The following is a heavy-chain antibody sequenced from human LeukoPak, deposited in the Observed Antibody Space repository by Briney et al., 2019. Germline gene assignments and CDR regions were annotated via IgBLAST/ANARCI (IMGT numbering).Heavy chain of an antibody. D-gene: IGHD3-10*02. CDR3: AELGITMIGGV. Sequence: GGSLRLSCAGSGFTFSNYWMHWVRQAPGKGLVWVSRINSDGINTSYADSVKGRFTISRDNAKNTLNLQMNSLRAEDTAVYYCAELGITMIGGVWGKGTTVTISS. J-gene: IGHJ6*04. CDR1: GFTFSNYW. CDR2: INSDGINT. V-gene: IGHV3-74*01.